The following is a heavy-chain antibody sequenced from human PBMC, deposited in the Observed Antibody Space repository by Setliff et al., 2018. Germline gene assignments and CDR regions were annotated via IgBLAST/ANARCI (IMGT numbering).Heavy chain of an antibody. D-gene: IGHD6-25*01. Sequence: GGSLRLSCAASGFTFSTYDMSWVRQAPGKGLEWVSAISASGDTTYYADSVRGRFTISRDNSKSTLYLQMNSLRAEDTAVYYCAKHVLSSGWPNDAFDFWGQGTMVT. V-gene: IGHV3-23*01. CDR3: AKHVLSSGWPNDAFDF. CDR1: GFTFSTYD. J-gene: IGHJ3*01. CDR2: ISASGDTT.